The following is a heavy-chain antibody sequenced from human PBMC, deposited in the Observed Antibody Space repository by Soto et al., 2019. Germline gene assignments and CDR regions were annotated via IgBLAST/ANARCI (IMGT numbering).Heavy chain of an antibody. CDR3: AKAGSLLRFLEWTYNWFDP. Sequence: GGSLRLSCAASGFTFSSYAMSWVRQAPGKGLEWVSAISGSGGSTYYADSVKGRFTISRDNSKNTLYLQMNSLRAEDTAVYYCAKAGSLLRFLEWTYNWFDPWGQGTLVTV. J-gene: IGHJ5*02. V-gene: IGHV3-23*01. D-gene: IGHD3-3*01. CDR2: ISGSGGST. CDR1: GFTFSSYA.